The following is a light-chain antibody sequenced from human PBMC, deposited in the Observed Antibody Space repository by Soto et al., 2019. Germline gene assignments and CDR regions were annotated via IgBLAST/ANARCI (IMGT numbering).Light chain of an antibody. CDR3: QQYNKWPPIT. V-gene: IGKV3-15*01. CDR1: QSVSTN. Sequence: EIVMTQSPASLSVSPGERATLSCRASQSVSTNLAWYQQKPGQAPSLLIYAVSTRATGVSARFSGSGSGTEFTLTISSLQSEDFAVYYCQQYNKWPPITFGQGTRLEI. J-gene: IGKJ5*01. CDR2: AVS.